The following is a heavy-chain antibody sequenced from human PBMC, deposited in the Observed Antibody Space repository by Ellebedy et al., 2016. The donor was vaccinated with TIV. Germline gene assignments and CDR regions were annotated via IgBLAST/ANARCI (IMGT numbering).Heavy chain of an antibody. J-gene: IGHJ4*02. V-gene: IGHV1-18*01. CDR1: GYTFKNYG. CDR2: INTNTGNT. CDR3: ARDFEESGGGLGDF. Sequence: AASVKVSCKASGYTFKNYGISWVRQAPGQGLQWMGWINTNTGNTNYAQKLQGRVTMTTDTSTRTAYMELRSLRYDDTAVYYCARDFEESGGGLGDFWGQGTLVTVSS. D-gene: IGHD1-26*01.